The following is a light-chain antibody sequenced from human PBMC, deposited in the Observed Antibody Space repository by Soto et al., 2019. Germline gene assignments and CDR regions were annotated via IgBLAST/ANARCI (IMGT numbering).Light chain of an antibody. CDR3: CSYAGGPYV. V-gene: IGLV2-11*01. CDR1: SSDVGGYNY. Sequence: QSALTQPRSVSGSPGQSVTISCTGTSSDVGGYNYVSWYQQHPGKGPKLMIYDVNNRPSGVPDRFSGSKSGNTASLTISGLQAEDEADYYCCSYAGGPYVFGTGTKVTVL. CDR2: DVN. J-gene: IGLJ1*01.